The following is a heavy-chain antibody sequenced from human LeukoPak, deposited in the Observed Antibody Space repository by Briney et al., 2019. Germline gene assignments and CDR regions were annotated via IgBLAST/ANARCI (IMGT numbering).Heavy chain of an antibody. J-gene: IGHJ4*02. CDR2: IKQDGSEK. CDR3: AREQDDVLRYLDWLPEDY. CDR1: GFTFSSYA. D-gene: IGHD3-9*01. Sequence: PGGSLRLSCAVYGFTFSSYAMSWVRQAPGKGLEWVANIKQDGSEKYYVDSVKGRFTISRDNAKNSLYLQMNSLRAEDTAVYYCAREQDDVLRYLDWLPEDYWGQGTLVTVSS. V-gene: IGHV3-7*01.